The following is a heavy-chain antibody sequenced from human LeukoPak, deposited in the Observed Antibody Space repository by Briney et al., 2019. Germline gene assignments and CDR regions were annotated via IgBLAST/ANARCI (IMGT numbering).Heavy chain of an antibody. V-gene: IGHV3-74*01. J-gene: IGHJ4*02. Sequence: GGSLRLSCAASDFTFSSYWMHWVRQAPGEGLVWVSRISGDESSTNYADSVKGRFTISRDFSKNTVFLHMNSLRAEDTAMYYCARGDDSGYYDYFDYWGQGALVTVSS. CDR2: ISGDESST. CDR1: DFTFSSYW. CDR3: ARGDDSGYYDYFDY. D-gene: IGHD3-22*01.